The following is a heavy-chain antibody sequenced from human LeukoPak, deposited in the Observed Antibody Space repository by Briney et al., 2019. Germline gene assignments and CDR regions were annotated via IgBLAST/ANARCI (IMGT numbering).Heavy chain of an antibody. J-gene: IGHJ4*02. V-gene: IGHV1-24*01. Sequence: ASVKVSCKVSGDTLSELSMHWVRQAPGKGLEWMGGFDPEGGEAIYAQKFQGRLTMTEDTSTDTAYMDLRGLRSDDTAVYYCTAGGVYSLLDHWGQGTQVTVSS. CDR1: GDTLSELS. CDR2: FDPEGGEA. D-gene: IGHD5/OR15-5a*01. CDR3: TAGGVYSLLDH.